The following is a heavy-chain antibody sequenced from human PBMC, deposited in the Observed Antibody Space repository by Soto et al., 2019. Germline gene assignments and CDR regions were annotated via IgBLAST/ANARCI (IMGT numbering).Heavy chain of an antibody. Sequence: SETLSLTCTVSGGSISSYYWSWIRQPPGKGLEWIGYIYYSGSTNYNPSLKSRVTISVDTSKNQFSLKLSSVTAADTAVYYCARGLAYYDFWSGYPSGYWGQGTLVTVS. V-gene: IGHV4-59*08. J-gene: IGHJ4*02. CDR1: GGSISSYY. CDR3: ARGLAYYDFWSGYPSGY. CDR2: IYYSGST. D-gene: IGHD3-3*01.